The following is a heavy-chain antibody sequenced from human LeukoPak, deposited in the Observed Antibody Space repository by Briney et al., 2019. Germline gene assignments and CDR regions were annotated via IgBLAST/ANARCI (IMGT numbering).Heavy chain of an antibody. CDR3: AKDVQHGYSYAMRGFDY. D-gene: IGHD5-18*01. V-gene: IGHV3-48*01. CDR2: ISSSSSTI. CDR1: GFTFSSYS. J-gene: IGHJ4*02. Sequence: GGSLRLSCAASGFTFSSYSMNWVRQAPGKGLEWVSYISSSSSTIYYADSVKGRFTISRDSSKSTMYLQMTSLTAEDTAVYYCAKDVQHGYSYAMRGFDYWGQGTLVTVSS.